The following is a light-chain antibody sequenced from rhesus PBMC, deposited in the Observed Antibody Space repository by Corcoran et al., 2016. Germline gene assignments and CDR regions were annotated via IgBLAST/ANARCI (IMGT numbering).Light chain of an antibody. CDR2: AVT. J-gene: IGLJ1*01. Sequence: QTALTKPPSVSKSLGQSVTISCTGTSTDIGAYNYVSWYQHHPGKAPKLLIYAVTKRPSGVSGRFSGSKSATTASLTISGVQAEDESDYYCCSYSSGSTFIFGAGTRLTVL. V-gene: IGLV2-38*01. CDR3: CSYSSGSTFI. CDR1: STDIGAYNY.